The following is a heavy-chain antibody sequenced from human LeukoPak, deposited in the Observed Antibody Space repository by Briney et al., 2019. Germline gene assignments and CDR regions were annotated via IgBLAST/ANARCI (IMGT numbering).Heavy chain of an antibody. V-gene: IGHV1-2*02. D-gene: IGHD4-17*01. CDR2: INPKSGGA. CDR3: ARDRYDYGDYELIFFDY. Sequence: ASVKVSCKASGYTFTGYYIHWVRQAPGQGLEWMGWINPKSGGANYAQKFQGRVTMTRDTSISTAYMELSRLRSVDTAVYYCARDRYDYGDYELIFFDYWGQGTLVTVSS. CDR1: GYTFTGYY. J-gene: IGHJ4*02.